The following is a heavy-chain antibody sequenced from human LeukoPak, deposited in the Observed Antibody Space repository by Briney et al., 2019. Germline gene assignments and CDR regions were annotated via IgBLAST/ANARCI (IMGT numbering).Heavy chain of an antibody. J-gene: IGHJ4*02. CDR3: AKDGMVRGEGFDY. D-gene: IGHD3-10*01. Sequence: GGSLRLSCAASGFTFSSYAMSWVRQAPGKGLEWVSAISGSGGSTYYADSVKGRFTISRDNSKNTLYLQMNSLRAEDTALYYCAKDGMVRGEGFDYWGQGTLVTVSS. CDR1: GFTFSSYA. CDR2: ISGSGGST. V-gene: IGHV3-23*01.